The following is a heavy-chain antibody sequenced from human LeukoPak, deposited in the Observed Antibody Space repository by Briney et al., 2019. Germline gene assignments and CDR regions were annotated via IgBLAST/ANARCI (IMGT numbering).Heavy chain of an antibody. J-gene: IGHJ4*02. V-gene: IGHV4-59*01. CDR2: LYYSGST. D-gene: IGHD3-3*01. Sequence: SETLSLTCTVSGGSISSYYWSWIRQPPGKRLEWMGDLYYSGSTNYNPSLKSRVIISVDTSKSQFSLKLSSVTAADTAVYYCASRSSIWSGYQDTLYYFDSWGQGTLVTVSS. CDR3: ASRSSIWSGYQDTLYYFDS. CDR1: GGSISSYY.